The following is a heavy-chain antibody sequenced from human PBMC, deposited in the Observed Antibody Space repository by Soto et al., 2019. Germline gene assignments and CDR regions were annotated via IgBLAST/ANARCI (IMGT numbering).Heavy chain of an antibody. Sequence: ASVKVSCKASGYTFTSYGISWVRQAPGQGLEWIGWISAYNSNTNYAQKLQGRVTMSTDTSTSTAYMELRSLRSDDTAVYYCARAGQYGQGSDGGYWGQGTLVTVSS. CDR2: ISAYNSNT. CDR1: GYTFTSYG. J-gene: IGHJ4*02. CDR3: ARAGQYGQGSDGGY. D-gene: IGHD2-15*01. V-gene: IGHV1-18*01.